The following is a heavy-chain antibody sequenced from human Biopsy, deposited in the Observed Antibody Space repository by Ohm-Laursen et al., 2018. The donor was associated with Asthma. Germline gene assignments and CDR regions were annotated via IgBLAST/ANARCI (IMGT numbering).Heavy chain of an antibody. CDR2: ISYDGSNK. CDR3: ARPYYSDRSGYYGY. J-gene: IGHJ4*02. CDR1: GFMFRSFG. D-gene: IGHD3-22*01. V-gene: IGHV3-30*03. Sequence: LSLTCAASGFMFRSFGMHWVRQAPGKGLEWVAVISYDGSNKYYADSVKGRFTVSRDNSKSTLYLQMNSLRAEDAAVYFCARPYYSDRSGYYGYWGQGTLVTVSS.